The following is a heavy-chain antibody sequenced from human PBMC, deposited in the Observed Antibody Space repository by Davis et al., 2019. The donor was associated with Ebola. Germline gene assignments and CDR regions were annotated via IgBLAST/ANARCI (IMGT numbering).Heavy chain of an antibody. D-gene: IGHD6-13*01. Sequence: KFQGRVTITRDTSTTTAYMELSSLRSEDTAVYYCATKQLGDYFDYWGQGTLVTVSS. CDR3: ATKQLGDYFDY. J-gene: IGHJ4*02. V-gene: IGHV1-46*01.